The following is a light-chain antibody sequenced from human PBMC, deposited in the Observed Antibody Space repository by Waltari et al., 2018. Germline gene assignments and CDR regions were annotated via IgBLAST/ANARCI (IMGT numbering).Light chain of an antibody. J-gene: IGLJ1*01. CDR2: EVN. CDR1: CSDVGRYNL. Sequence: QCALTQPAPVSGCPGQSSTISCSGPCSDVGRYNLVSWFQQYPDKAPKLIIFEVNKRPSGVSNRFSGSKSGNTASLTISGLQAEDEADYYCCSYAGSGIYVFGTGAKVTVL. V-gene: IGLV2-23*02. CDR3: CSYAGSGIYV.